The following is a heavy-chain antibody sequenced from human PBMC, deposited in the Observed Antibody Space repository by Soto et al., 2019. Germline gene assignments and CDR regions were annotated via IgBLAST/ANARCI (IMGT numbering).Heavy chain of an antibody. CDR1: DDSINSDKYY. V-gene: IGHV4-39*01. D-gene: IGHD2-8*01. Sequence: SETLSLTCSVSDDSINSDKYYWGWIRQPPGKGLEWIGSVYYRGNAYYNPSLQTRVTISLDKSKSQFSLKLNSVTAADSAVYFCARLEGMATISYYFDFWGPGALVTVSS. J-gene: IGHJ4*02. CDR2: VYYRGNA. CDR3: ARLEGMATISYYFDF.